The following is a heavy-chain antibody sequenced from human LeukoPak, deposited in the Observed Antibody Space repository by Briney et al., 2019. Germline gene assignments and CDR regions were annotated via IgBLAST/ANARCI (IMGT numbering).Heavy chain of an antibody. D-gene: IGHD4-17*01. V-gene: IGHV3-33*06. Sequence: PGGSLRLSCAASGFTFSSYGMHWVRQAPGKGLEWVAVLWYDGTNEYNADSVKGRFTISRDNSKNTLYLQMNSLRAEDTAVYYCAKGRETYGDGFDYWGQGTLVTVSS. CDR2: LWYDGTNE. CDR3: AKGRETYGDGFDY. J-gene: IGHJ4*02. CDR1: GFTFSSYG.